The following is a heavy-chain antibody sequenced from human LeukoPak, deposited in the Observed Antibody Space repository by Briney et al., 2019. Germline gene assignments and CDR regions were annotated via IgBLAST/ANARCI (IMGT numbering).Heavy chain of an antibody. J-gene: IGHJ4*02. CDR3: ARAQSSDTAMVHFDY. CDR1: GFTFSSYN. V-gene: IGHV3-21*01. CDR2: ISSSSSYI. Sequence: PGGSLRLSCAASGFTFSSYNMNWVRQAPGKGLEWVSSISSSSSYIYYADSVKGRFTISRDNAKNSLYLQMNSPRAEDTAVYYCARAQSSDTAMVHFDYWGQGTLVTVSS. D-gene: IGHD5-18*01.